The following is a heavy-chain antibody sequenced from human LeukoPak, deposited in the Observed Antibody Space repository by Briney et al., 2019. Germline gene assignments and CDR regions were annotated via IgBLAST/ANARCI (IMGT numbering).Heavy chain of an antibody. J-gene: IGHJ5*02. V-gene: IGHV3-33*01. CDR3: ARGGRSVWFDP. Sequence: PGGSLRLSCAASGFTFSSYGMHWVRQAPGKGLEWVAVIWYDGSNKYYADSVKGRFTISRDNSKNTLYLQMNSLRAEDTAVYYCARGGRSVWFDPWGQGTLVTVSS. CDR1: GFTFSSYG. D-gene: IGHD3-10*01. CDR2: IWYDGSNK.